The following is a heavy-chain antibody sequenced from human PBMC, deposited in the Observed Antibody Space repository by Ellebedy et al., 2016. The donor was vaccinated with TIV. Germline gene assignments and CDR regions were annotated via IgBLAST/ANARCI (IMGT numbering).Heavy chain of an antibody. J-gene: IGHJ5*02. CDR2: LYKDGKS. CDR1: GIIVSDYF. D-gene: IGHD2-21*01. V-gene: IGHV3-66*01. CDR3: ARDPGGGGDFGDNWFDP. Sequence: GGSLRLSCEASGIIVSDYFMNWVRQAPGKGLEWVSVLYKDGKSNYTDSVNGRFTVSRDNSKNTLYLQMNSLTAEDTAVYYCARDPGGGGDFGDNWFDPWGQGTLVTVSP.